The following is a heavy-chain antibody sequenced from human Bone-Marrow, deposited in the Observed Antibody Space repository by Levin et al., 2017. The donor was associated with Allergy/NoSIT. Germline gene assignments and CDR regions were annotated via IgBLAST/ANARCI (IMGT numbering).Heavy chain of an antibody. J-gene: IGHJ5*02. Sequence: GGSLRLSCKASGFYFGAYAMHWVRQAPGRGLEWLTTISDDGSHKYAADSVKGRFTISRDNDMDTLFLQMSRLKTEDTAVYFCAKVEAAGPFDPWGQGTLVTVSS. CDR2: ISDDGSHK. D-gene: IGHD6-13*01. CDR3: AKVEAAGPFDP. V-gene: IGHV3-30-3*01. CDR1: GFYFGAYA.